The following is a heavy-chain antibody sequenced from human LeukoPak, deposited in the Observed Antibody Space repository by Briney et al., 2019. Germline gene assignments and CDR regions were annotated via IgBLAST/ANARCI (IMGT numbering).Heavy chain of an antibody. V-gene: IGHV1-69*04. CDR1: GDTFSSYA. CDR3: AREEDRGRAFDI. Sequence: SVKVSCKASGDTFSSYAISWVRQAPGQGLEWMGRIIPILGIANYAQKFQGRVTITADKSTSTAYMELSSLRSEDTAVYYCAREEDRGRAFDIWGQGTMVTVSS. D-gene: IGHD2-15*01. CDR2: IIPILGIA. J-gene: IGHJ3*02.